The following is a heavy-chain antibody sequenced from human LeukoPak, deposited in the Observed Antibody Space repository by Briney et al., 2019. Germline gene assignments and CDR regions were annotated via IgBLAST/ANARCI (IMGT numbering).Heavy chain of an antibody. V-gene: IGHV4-38-2*02. CDR3: ARQTFRDFWSGYYVDY. J-gene: IGHJ4*02. D-gene: IGHD3-3*01. CDR2: IYHSGST. Sequence: SETLSLTCTVSGYSISSGYYWGWIRQPPGKGLEWIGSIYHSGSTYYNPSLKSRVTISVDTSKNQFSLKLSSVTAADTAVYYCARQTFRDFWSGYYVDYWGQGTLVTVSS. CDR1: GYSISSGYY.